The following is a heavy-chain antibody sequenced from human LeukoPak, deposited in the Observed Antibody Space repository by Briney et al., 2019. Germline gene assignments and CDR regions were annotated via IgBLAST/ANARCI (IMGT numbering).Heavy chain of an antibody. V-gene: IGHV3-43*02. CDR1: GFAFEDYG. Sequence: GGSLRLSCAASGFAFEDYGMHWVRQAPGKGLEWVSLITGNGVSTYYADSVKGRFTIFRDNSKNSLYLQMNSLRTEDTALYYCAKCVYSNIYYWFDPWGQGTLVSVSS. D-gene: IGHD6-13*01. CDR2: ITGNGVST. J-gene: IGHJ5*02. CDR3: AKCVYSNIYYWFDP.